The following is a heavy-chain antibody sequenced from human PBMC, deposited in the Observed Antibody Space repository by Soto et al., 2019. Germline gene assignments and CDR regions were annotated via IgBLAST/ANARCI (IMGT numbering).Heavy chain of an antibody. V-gene: IGHV4-59*12. CDR3: ARDPDYYYGMDV. CDR2: MHHTQGT. J-gene: IGHJ6*02. CDR1: GASISSYY. Sequence: PSETLSLTSSVSGASISSYYWTWIRQPPGGGLEWIGYMHHTQGTNDNPSLRGRVHMSIDTSKNQFSLKLSSVTAADTAVYYCARDPDYYYGMDVWGQGTTVTVSS.